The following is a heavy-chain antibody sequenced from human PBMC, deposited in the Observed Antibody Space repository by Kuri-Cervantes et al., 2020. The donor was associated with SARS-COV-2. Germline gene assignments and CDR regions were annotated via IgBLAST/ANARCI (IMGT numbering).Heavy chain of an antibody. D-gene: IGHD1-1*01. J-gene: IGHJ4*02. V-gene: IGHV4-39*01. CDR3: ARLPRALGTLDY. Sequence: SETLSLTCTVSGGSISSSSYYWGWIRQPPGKGLEWIGSIYYSGSTYYNPSLKSRVTISVDTSKNQFSLKLSSVTAEDTAVYNCARLPRALGTLDYWGQGTLVTVSS. CDR1: GGSISSSSYY. CDR2: IYYSGST.